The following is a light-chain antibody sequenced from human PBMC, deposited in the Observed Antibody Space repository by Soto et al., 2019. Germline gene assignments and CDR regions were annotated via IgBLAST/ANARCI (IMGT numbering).Light chain of an antibody. CDR1: QSISSSY. CDR3: QQYGSSRWT. V-gene: IGKV3-20*01. CDR2: GAS. Sequence: EIVLTQSPGTLSLSPGEGATLSCRASQSISSSYLAWYQHNRGQAPRLLIYGASTRAAGTPDSFSGSGSGTDFTLTISRLVPEDFSVYYCQQYGSSRWTFGQGTKVEIK. J-gene: IGKJ1*01.